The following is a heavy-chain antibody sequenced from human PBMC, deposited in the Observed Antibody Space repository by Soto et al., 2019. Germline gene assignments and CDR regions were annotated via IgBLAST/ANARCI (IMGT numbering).Heavy chain of an antibody. CDR2: TYYRSKWYN. V-gene: IGHV6-1*01. Sequence: PSQTLSLTCAISGDSVSSNSAAWNWIRQSPSRGLEWLGRTYYRSKWYNDYAVSVKSRITINSDTSKNQFSLHLNSVTPEDTAVYYCTRDRVAADHFDYWGQGXLVTVSS. CDR3: TRDRVAADHFDY. J-gene: IGHJ4*02. D-gene: IGHD6-13*01. CDR1: GDSVSSNSAA.